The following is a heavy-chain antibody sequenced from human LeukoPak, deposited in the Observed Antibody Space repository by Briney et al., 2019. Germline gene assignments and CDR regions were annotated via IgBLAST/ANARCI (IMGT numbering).Heavy chain of an antibody. Sequence: PSETLSLTCTVSGGSISSGSYYGRWLRQPAGTGLEWLGRIYTSGSTNYNPSLKSRVTISVDTSKNQFSLKLSSVTAADTAVYYCARGSPLRPWGQGTLVTVSS. J-gene: IGHJ5*02. CDR1: GGSISSGSYY. CDR2: IYTSGST. V-gene: IGHV4-61*02. CDR3: ARGSPLRP.